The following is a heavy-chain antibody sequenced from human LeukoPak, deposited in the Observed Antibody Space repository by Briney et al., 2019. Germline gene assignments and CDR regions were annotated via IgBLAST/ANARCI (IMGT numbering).Heavy chain of an antibody. J-gene: IGHJ6*02. D-gene: IGHD5-24*01. CDR3: ARMASYYGMDV. CDR1: GYSISSGYY. Sequence: SETLSLTCTVSGYSISSGYYWGWIRQTPGKGLDWIGSIYHSGSTYYNPSLKSRVTISVDTSKNQFSLRLSSVTAADTAVYYCARMASYYGMDVWGQGTTVTVSS. CDR2: IYHSGST. V-gene: IGHV4-38-2*02.